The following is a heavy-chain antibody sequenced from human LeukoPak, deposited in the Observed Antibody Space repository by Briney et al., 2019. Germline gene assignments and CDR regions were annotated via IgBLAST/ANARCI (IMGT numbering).Heavy chain of an antibody. V-gene: IGHV1-69*13. CDR2: IIPIFGTA. Sequence: SVKVSCKASGGTFSNHAISWARQAPGQGLEWMGGIIPIFGTANYAQKFQGRVTITADESTSTAYMELSSLRSEDTAVYYCASRVLGRQQLDPYYYYYYGMDVWGQGTTVTVSS. J-gene: IGHJ6*02. CDR1: GGTFSNHA. CDR3: ASRVLGRQQLDPYYYYYYGMDV. D-gene: IGHD6-13*01.